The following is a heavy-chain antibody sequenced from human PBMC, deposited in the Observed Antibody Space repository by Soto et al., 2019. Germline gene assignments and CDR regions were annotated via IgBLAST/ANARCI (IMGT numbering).Heavy chain of an antibody. Sequence: PSETLSLTCAVSGGSISSGGYSWSWIRQPPGKGLEWIGYIYHSGSTYYNPSLKSRVTISVDRSKNQFSLKLSSVTAADTAVYYYARFGELWDFSYWGQETLVTVSS. D-gene: IGHD5-18*01. CDR1: GGSISSGGYS. CDR2: IYHSGST. V-gene: IGHV4-30-2*01. J-gene: IGHJ4*02. CDR3: ARFGELWDFSY.